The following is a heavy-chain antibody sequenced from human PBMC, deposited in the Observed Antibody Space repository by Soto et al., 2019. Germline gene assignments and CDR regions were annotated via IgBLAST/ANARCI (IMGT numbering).Heavy chain of an antibody. Sequence: QVQLVESGGGVVQPGRSLRLSCAASGFTFSSYGMHWVRQAPGKGLEWVAVIWYDGSNKYYADSVQGRFTISRDNSKNTLYLQMNSLRAEDTAVYYCARYGDYYFYYYMDVWGKGTTVTVSS. CDR1: GFTFSSYG. J-gene: IGHJ6*03. CDR3: ARYGDYYFYYYMDV. V-gene: IGHV3-33*01. D-gene: IGHD4-17*01. CDR2: IWYDGSNK.